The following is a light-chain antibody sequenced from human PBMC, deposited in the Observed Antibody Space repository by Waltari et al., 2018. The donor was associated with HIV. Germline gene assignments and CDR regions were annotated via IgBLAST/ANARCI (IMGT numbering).Light chain of an antibody. V-gene: IGLV3-25*03. J-gene: IGLJ3*02. CDR1: ALPKQY. Sequence: SYELTQPPSVSVSPGQTARITCSGDALPKQYAYWYHQKPGQAPVLVIYKATERPSGVPERFSGSSSGTTVTVTISGVQAEDEADYYCQSADSSGTWVFGGGTKLTVL. CDR2: KAT. CDR3: QSADSSGTWV.